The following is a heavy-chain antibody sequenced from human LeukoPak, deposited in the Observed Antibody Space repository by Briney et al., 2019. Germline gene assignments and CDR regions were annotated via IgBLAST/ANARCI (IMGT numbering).Heavy chain of an antibody. CDR2: VYHSGST. J-gene: IGHJ4*02. Sequence: SETLSLTCAVSGGSISSGGYSWSWIRQPPGKGLEWIGYVYHSGSTYYSPSLKSRVTISVDRSKNQFSLKLSSVTAADTAVYYCAREYCSSTSCYDPHFDYWGQGTLVTVSP. D-gene: IGHD2-2*01. CDR1: GGSISSGGYS. CDR3: AREYCSSTSCYDPHFDY. V-gene: IGHV4-30-2*01.